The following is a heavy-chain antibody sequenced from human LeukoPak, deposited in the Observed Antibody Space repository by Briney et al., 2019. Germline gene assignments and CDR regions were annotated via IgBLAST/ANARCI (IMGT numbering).Heavy chain of an antibody. D-gene: IGHD2-15*01. V-gene: IGHV1-24*01. J-gene: IGHJ6*03. CDR3: ATRDPAAPLRTPFYYYYYYMDV. CDR2: SDPEDGET. CDR1: GYTLTELS. Sequence: ASVKVSCKVSGYTLTELSMHWVRQAPGKGLEWMGGSDPEDGETIYAQKFQGRVTMTEDTSTDTAYMELSSLRSEDTAVYYCATRDPAAPLRTPFYYYYYYMDVWGKGTTVTVSS.